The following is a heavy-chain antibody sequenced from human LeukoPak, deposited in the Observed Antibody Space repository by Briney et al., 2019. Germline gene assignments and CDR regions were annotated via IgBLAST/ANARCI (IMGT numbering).Heavy chain of an antibody. CDR3: ARDLEGATYGDWPDPIDY. J-gene: IGHJ4*02. CDR1: GFTFSTYW. V-gene: IGHV3-7*03. D-gene: IGHD4-17*01. CDR2: IKQDGSEK. Sequence: PGGSLRLSCAASGFTFSTYWMDWVRQAPGKGLEWVANIKQDGSEKYYVDSVKGRFTISRDNAKNSLYLQMNSLRAEDTAVYYCARDLEGATYGDWPDPIDYWGQGTLVTVSS.